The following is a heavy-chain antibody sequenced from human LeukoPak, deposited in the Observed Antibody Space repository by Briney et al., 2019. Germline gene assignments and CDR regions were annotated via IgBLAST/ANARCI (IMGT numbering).Heavy chain of an antibody. CDR1: GFTFSSYS. V-gene: IGHV3-48*04. CDR2: ISSSGSTI. CDR3: ARNILTGYYLFDY. D-gene: IGHD3-9*01. Sequence: GGSLRLSCAASGFTFSSYSMNWVRQAPGKGLEWVSYISSSGSTIYYADSVKGRFTISRDNAKNSLYLQMNSLRAEDTAVYYCARNILTGYYLFDYWGQGTLVTVSS. J-gene: IGHJ4*02.